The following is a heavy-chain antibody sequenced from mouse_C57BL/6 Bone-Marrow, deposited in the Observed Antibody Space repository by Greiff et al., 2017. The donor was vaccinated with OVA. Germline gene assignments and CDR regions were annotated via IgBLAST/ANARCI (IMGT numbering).Heavy chain of an antibody. CDR2: IDPENGDT. CDR3: TTRLYYGNYGDY. CDR1: GFNIKDDY. J-gene: IGHJ2*01. Sequence: EVQLKESGAELVRPGASVKLSCTASGFNIKDDYMHWVKQRPEQGLEWIGWIDPENGDTEYASKFQGKATITADTSSNTAYLQLSSLTSEDTAVYYCTTRLYYGNYGDYWGQGTTLTVSS. V-gene: IGHV14-4*01. D-gene: IGHD2-1*01.